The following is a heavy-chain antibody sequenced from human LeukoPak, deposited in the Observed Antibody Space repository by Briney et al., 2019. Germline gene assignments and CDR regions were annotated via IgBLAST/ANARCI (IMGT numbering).Heavy chain of an antibody. CDR2: INSDGSIT. Sequence: GGSLRLSCVASGFTFSNHWMQWVRQAPGKGLVWVSRINSDGSITTYADSVKGRFTVSRDNAKNTLFLQMNSLRDEDTAVYHCARGGYCSGGACYRGFGSWGQGTLVTVSS. D-gene: IGHD2-15*01. CDR1: GFTFSNHW. J-gene: IGHJ4*02. CDR3: ARGGYCSGGACYRGFGS. V-gene: IGHV3-74*03.